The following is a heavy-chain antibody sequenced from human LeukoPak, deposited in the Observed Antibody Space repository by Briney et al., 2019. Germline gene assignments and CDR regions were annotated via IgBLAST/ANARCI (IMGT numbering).Heavy chain of an antibody. CDR2: IRYDGSNK. Sequence: GGSLRLSCAASGFTFSSYGMHWVRQAPGKGLEWGAFIRYDGSNKYYADSVKGRFTISRDNSKNTLYLQMNSLRAEDTAVYYCAKGRKVYSSGWYDYWGQGTLVTVSS. CDR3: AKGRKVYSSGWYDY. V-gene: IGHV3-30*02. J-gene: IGHJ4*02. CDR1: GFTFSSYG. D-gene: IGHD6-19*01.